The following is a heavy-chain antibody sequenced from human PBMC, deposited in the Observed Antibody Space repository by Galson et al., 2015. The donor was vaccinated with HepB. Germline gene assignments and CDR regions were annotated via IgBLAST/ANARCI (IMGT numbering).Heavy chain of an antibody. CDR1: GFPFNNAW. CDR3: TTDVYYSTYWSWLDP. J-gene: IGHJ5*02. CDR2: IKSETDGETT. D-gene: IGHD2-8*02. Sequence: SLRLSCAASGFPFNNAWMTWVRQAPGTGLEWVGRIKSETDGETTDYAAPVKGRFTISRDDSKNRLYLQMDSLKTEDTAVYYCTTDVYYSTYWSWLDPWGQGTLVTVSS. V-gene: IGHV3-15*01.